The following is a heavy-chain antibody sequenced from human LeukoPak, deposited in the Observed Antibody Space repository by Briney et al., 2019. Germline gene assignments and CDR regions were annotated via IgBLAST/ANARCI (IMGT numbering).Heavy chain of an antibody. V-gene: IGHV1-2*04. CDR3: ARARGVRGVTSYFDY. CDR2: INPNSGGT. CDR1: GYTFTGYY. J-gene: IGHJ4*02. D-gene: IGHD3-10*01. Sequence: GASVKVSCKASGYTFTGYYMHWVRQAPGQGLEWMGWINPNSGGTNYAQKVQGWVTMTRDTSIRTAYRALSRLRSDDTAVYYCARARGVRGVTSYFDYWGQGTLVTVSS.